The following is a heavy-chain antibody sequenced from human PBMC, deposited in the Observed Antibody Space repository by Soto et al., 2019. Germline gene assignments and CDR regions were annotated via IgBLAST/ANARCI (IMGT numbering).Heavy chain of an antibody. D-gene: IGHD3-10*01. V-gene: IGHV4-31*01. CDR3: AREGLPGRGRGFCFDP. CDR1: GGSISSGGYY. J-gene: IGHJ5*02. Sequence: QVQLQESAPGLVKPSQTLSLTCTVSGGSISSGGYYWSWIRQHPGKGLEWIGYIYYSGSTHYNPSLKGLITRSVDTSKNQFSLKLSSVTAADTAVYYCAREGLPGRGRGFCFDPWGQGTLVTVSS. CDR2: IYYSGST.